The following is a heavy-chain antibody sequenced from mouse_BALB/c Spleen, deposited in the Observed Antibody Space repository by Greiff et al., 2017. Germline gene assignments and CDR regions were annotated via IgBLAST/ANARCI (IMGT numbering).Heavy chain of an antibody. CDR2: ISTYYGDA. CDR3: ARSVYGNYLDY. J-gene: IGHJ2*01. Sequence: VKLVESGAELVRPGVSVKISCKGSGYTFTDYAMHWVKQSHAKSLEWIGVISTYYGDASYNQKFKGKATMTVDKSSSTAYMELARLTSEDSAIYYCARSVYGNYLDYWGQGTTLTVSS. V-gene: IGHV1S137*01. CDR1: GYTFTDYA. D-gene: IGHD2-10*02.